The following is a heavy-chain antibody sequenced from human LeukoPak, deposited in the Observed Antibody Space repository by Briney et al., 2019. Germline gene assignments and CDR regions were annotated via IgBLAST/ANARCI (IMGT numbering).Heavy chain of an antibody. V-gene: IGHV1-69*06. CDR3: ARADTLRSFDY. D-gene: IGHD4-17*01. Sequence: GASVKVSCKASGGTFSSYAIGWVRQAPGQGLEWMGRIIPIFGTANYAQKFQGRVTITADKSTSTAYMELSSLRSEDTAVYYCARADTLRSFDYWGQGTLVTVSS. CDR2: IIPIFGTA. CDR1: GGTFSSYA. J-gene: IGHJ4*02.